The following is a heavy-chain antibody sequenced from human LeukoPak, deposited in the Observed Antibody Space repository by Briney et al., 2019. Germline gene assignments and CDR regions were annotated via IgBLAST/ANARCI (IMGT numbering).Heavy chain of an antibody. Sequence: SVKVSCKASGGTFISYAISWVRQAPGQGLEWMGRIIPIFGTANYAQKFQGRVTITTDESTSTAYMELSSLRSEDTAVYYCAGGYYCSSTSCYGGLGYYYYYYMDVWGKGTTVTVSS. D-gene: IGHD2-2*01. CDR3: AGGYYCSSTSCYGGLGYYYYYYMDV. J-gene: IGHJ6*03. V-gene: IGHV1-69*05. CDR2: IIPIFGTA. CDR1: GGTFISYA.